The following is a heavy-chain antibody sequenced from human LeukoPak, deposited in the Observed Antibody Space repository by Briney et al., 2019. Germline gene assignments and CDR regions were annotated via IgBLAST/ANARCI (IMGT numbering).Heavy chain of an antibody. Sequence: GASVKVSCKASGYTFTSYYMHWVRQAPGQGLEWMGIINPSGGSTSYAQKFQGRVTMTRDTSTSTVYMELSSLRSEDTAVYYCAREVGGSRYSYDQKGDAFDIWGQGTMVTVSS. J-gene: IGHJ3*02. CDR3: AREVGGSRYSYDQKGDAFDI. CDR2: INPSGGST. V-gene: IGHV1-46*01. D-gene: IGHD5-18*01. CDR1: GYTFTSYY.